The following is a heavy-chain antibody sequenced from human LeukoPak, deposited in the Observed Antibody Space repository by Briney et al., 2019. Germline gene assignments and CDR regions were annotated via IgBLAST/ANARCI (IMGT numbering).Heavy chain of an antibody. V-gene: IGHV4-34*01. J-gene: IGHJ4*02. D-gene: IGHD3-22*01. CDR3: ARGTYYYDSSGYYYPFDY. CDR1: GGSFSGYY. CDR2: INHSGST. Sequence: PSETLSLTCAVYGGSFSGYYWSWIRQPPGKGLEWIGEINHSGSTNYNPSLKSRVTISVDTSKNQFSLKLSSVTAADTAAYYCARGTYYYDSSGYYYPFDYWGQGTLVTVSS.